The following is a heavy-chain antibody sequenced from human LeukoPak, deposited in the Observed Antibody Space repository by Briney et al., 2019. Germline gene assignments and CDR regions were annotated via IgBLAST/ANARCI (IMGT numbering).Heavy chain of an antibody. D-gene: IGHD3-16*01. V-gene: IGHV4-39*01. J-gene: IGHJ4*02. CDR1: GGSISSSSYY. Sequence: SETLSLTCTVSGGSISSSSYYWGWIRQPPGKGLEWIGSIYYSGSTYYNPSLKSRVTISVDTSKNQFSLKLSSVTAADTAVYYCARQRRLRLGESRGWYFDYWGQGTLVTVSS. CDR3: ARQRRLRLGESRGWYFDY. CDR2: IYYSGST.